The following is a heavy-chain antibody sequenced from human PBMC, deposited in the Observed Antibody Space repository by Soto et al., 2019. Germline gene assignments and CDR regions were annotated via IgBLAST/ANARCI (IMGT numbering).Heavy chain of an antibody. J-gene: IGHJ4*02. CDR2: ISGSGGST. CDR1: GFTFSSYA. CDR3: AKVGGAAPWAYYFDY. D-gene: IGHD6-6*01. Sequence: GGSLRLSCAASGFTFSSYAMSWVRQAPGKGLEWVSAISGSGGSTYYADSVKGRFTISRDNSKNTLYLQMNSLRAEDTAVYYCAKVGGAAPWAYYFDYWGQGTLVTVSS. V-gene: IGHV3-23*01.